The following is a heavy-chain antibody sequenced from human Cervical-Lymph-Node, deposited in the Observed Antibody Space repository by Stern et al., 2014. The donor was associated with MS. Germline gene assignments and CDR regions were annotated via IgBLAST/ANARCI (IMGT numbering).Heavy chain of an antibody. CDR3: ARDHDFWSGPFDY. J-gene: IGHJ4*02. CDR2: INYSGTT. D-gene: IGHD3-3*01. V-gene: IGHV4-31*03. CDR1: GGSINSGDYN. Sequence: VQLVESGPGLLKPSQTLSLTCTVSGGSINSGDYNWRRKRQQPGQGRVWSGHINYSGTTHSNPALRSRVSISADTSKNQVSLKLTSVTAADTAIYYCARDHDFWSGPFDYWGQGTLVTVSS.